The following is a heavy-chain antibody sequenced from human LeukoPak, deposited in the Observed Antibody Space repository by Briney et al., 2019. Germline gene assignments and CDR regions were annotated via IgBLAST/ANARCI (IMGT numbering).Heavy chain of an antibody. CDR2: INPTSGST. V-gene: IGHV1-46*01. Sequence: ASVTVSFKASGYTFTNYYVHWVRQAPGQGLEWMGIINPTSGSTAYTQKFQGRVTMTRDTSTSTVYMKLSSLRSDDTAVYYCARLGYYYDSLGHYDYWGQGTLVIVSS. J-gene: IGHJ4*02. D-gene: IGHD3-22*01. CDR3: ARLGYYYDSLGHYDY. CDR1: GYTFTNYY.